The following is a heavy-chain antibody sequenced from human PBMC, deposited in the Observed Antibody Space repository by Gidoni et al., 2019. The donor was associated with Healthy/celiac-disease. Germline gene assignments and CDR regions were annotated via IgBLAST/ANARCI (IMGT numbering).Heavy chain of an antibody. D-gene: IGHD3-22*01. CDR2: ISGSGGST. CDR1: GFTFSSHA. J-gene: IGHJ4*02. Sequence: EVQLLESGGGLVQPGGSLRLSCAASGFTFSSHAMSWVRQAPGKGLEWVSAISGSGGSTYYADSVKGRFTISRDNSKNTLYLQMNSLRAEDTAVYYCAKDTGGPVVARGLFDYWGQGTLVTVSS. V-gene: IGHV3-23*01. CDR3: AKDTGGPVVARGLFDY.